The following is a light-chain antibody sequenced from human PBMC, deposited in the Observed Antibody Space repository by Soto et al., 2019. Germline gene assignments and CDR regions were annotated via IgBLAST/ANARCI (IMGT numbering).Light chain of an antibody. Sequence: EIVLTQSPGTLSLSPGERATLSCRASQSVSSSYLAWHQQKPGQAPRLLIYGASSRATGIPDRFSGSGSGPDFTLPISRLEPEDFAVYYCQQYGSSSAFGGGTKVEIK. J-gene: IGKJ4*01. CDR2: GAS. V-gene: IGKV3-20*01. CDR3: QQYGSSSA. CDR1: QSVSSSY.